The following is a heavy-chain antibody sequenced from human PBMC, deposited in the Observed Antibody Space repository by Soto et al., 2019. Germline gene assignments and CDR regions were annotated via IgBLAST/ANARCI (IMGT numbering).Heavy chain of an antibody. V-gene: IGHV1-18*01. Sequence: GASVKVSCKASGYTLTSYGIIWVRQAPGQGLEWMGWISAYNGNTNYAQKLQGRVTMTTDTSTSTAYMELRSLRSDDTAVYYCARDQLPGGSSPNWGQGTLVTVSS. CDR1: GYTLTSYG. CDR2: ISAYNGNT. CDR3: ARDQLPGGSSPN. J-gene: IGHJ4*02. D-gene: IGHD2-8*02.